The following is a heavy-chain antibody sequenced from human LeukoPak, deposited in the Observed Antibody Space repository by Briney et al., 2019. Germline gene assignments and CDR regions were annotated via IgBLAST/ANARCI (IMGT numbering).Heavy chain of an antibody. D-gene: IGHD6-13*01. CDR3: ARRIAAAGTLDY. J-gene: IGHJ4*02. CDR1: GYTFTSYG. V-gene: IGHV1-18*01. Sequence: ASVKVSCKASGYTFTSYGISWVRQAPGQGLEWMGWISGYNGNTNYAQKLQGRVTMATDTSTSTVYMELSSLRSEDTAVYYCARRIAAAGTLDYWGQGTLVTVSS. CDR2: ISGYNGNT.